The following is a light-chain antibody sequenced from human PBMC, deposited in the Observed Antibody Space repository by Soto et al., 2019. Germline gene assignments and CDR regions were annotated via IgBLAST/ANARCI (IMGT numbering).Light chain of an antibody. CDR2: AAS. CDR3: QQRKT. CDR1: QSISSY. V-gene: IGKV1-39*01. Sequence: DIQMTQSPSSLSASVGDRVTITCRASQSISSYLNWYQQNPGKAPKLLIYAASSLQSGVPSRFSGSGSGTDFTLTISSLQPEDFATYYCQQRKTFGQRTKVEIK. J-gene: IGKJ1*01.